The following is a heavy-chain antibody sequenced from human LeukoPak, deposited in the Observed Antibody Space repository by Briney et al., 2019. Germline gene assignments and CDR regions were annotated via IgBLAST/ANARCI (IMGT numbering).Heavy chain of an antibody. Sequence: SETLSLTCTVSGSSMSSHYWSWIRQPPGKGLEWIGEINHSGSTNYNPSLKSRVTISVDTSKNQFSLKLSSVTAADTAVYYCARGDSSSWYRAVYFQHWGQGTLVTVSS. V-gene: IGHV4-34*01. CDR2: INHSGST. CDR1: GSSMSSHY. J-gene: IGHJ1*01. D-gene: IGHD6-13*01. CDR3: ARGDSSSWYRAVYFQH.